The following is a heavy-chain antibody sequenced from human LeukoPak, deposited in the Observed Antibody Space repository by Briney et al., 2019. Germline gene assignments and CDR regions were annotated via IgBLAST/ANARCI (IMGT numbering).Heavy chain of an antibody. CDR1: GGSISSYY. CDR2: IYTSGST. CDR3: ARERYDILTGYEVSWFDP. V-gene: IGHV4-4*07. Sequence: PSETLSLTCTVSGGSISSYYWSWIRQPAAKGLEWIGRIYTSGSTNYNPSLKSRVTMSVDTSKNQFSLKLSSVTAADTAVYYCARERYDILTGYEVSWFDPWGQGTLVTVSS. J-gene: IGHJ5*02. D-gene: IGHD3-9*01.